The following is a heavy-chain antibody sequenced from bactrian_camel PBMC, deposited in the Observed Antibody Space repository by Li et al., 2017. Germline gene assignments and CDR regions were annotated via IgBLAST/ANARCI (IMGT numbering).Heavy chain of an antibody. CDR3: AADSRYKIYGDNWFDRSLYKY. J-gene: IGHJ4*01. V-gene: IGHV3S68*01. Sequence: HVQLVESGGGSVQAGGSLRLSCAARTGTFRSACIGWFRQDPGKEREGVAFIGTDYSAIYADVVKGRFTVSKDNTKNTLYLQMDNLKPEDTAMYYCAADSRYKIYGDNWFDRSLYKYWGQGTQVTVS. CDR2: IGTDYSA. CDR1: TGTFRSAC. D-gene: IGHD7*01.